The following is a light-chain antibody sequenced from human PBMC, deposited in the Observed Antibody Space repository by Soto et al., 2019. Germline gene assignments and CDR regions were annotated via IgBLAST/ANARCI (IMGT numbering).Light chain of an antibody. CDR1: QSVKSNY. J-gene: IGKJ2*01. CDR2: GAA. V-gene: IGKV3-20*01. Sequence: EIVLTQSPGTLSLSPGERATLSCRASQSVKSNYLAWYQQKPGQAPRLLIFGAAIRATGIPDRFSGSGSGTDFTLTISGLEPEDFAVYYCQRYGNSPPYTFGQGTKLEIK. CDR3: QRYGNSPPYT.